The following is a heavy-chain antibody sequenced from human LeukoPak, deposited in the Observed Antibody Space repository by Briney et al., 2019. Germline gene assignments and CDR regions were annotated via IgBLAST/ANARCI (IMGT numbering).Heavy chain of an antibody. J-gene: IGHJ4*02. CDR1: GFTFSSYS. V-gene: IGHV3-48*01. D-gene: IGHD4/OR15-4a*01. Sequence: GGSLRLSCAASGFTFSSYSMNWARQAPGKGLEWVSYISSSGSTIYYADSVKGRFTISRENSKNTLYLQMNSLRAEDTAVYYCARRAGAYSHPYDYWGQGTLVTVSS. CDR2: ISSSGSTI. CDR3: ARRAGAYSHPYDY.